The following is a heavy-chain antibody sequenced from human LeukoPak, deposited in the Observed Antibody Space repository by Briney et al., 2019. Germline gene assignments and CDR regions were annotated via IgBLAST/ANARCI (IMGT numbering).Heavy chain of an antibody. CDR1: GSSISNDYY. V-gene: IGHV4-38-2*02. CDR2: MLQTGDT. Sequence: SETLSLTCTVSGSSISNDYYWGWIRPPPGKGLEWIGSMLQTGDTYYNTSLKTRVTMSLDISKKQVSLKMSSVTAADTAVYYCARGRKLERDGWFDPWGQGTLVTVSS. D-gene: IGHD1-1*01. CDR3: ARGRKLERDGWFDP. J-gene: IGHJ5*02.